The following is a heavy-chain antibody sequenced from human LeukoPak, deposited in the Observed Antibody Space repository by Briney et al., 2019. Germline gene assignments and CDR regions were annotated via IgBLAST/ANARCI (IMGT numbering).Heavy chain of an antibody. CDR1: GGSISGYY. CDR3: ARATQQLLDS. J-gene: IGHJ4*02. CDR2: IYYSGST. V-gene: IGHV4-59*01. D-gene: IGHD6-13*01. Sequence: LETLSLTCTVSGGSISGYYWSWIRQSPGKGLEWIGYIYYSGSTNYNPSLKSRVTISVDTSKNQFSLKLSSVTAADTAVYYCARATQQLLDSWGQGTQVTVSS.